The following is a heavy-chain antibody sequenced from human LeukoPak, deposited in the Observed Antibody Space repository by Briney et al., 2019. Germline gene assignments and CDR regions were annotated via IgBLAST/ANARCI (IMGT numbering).Heavy chain of an antibody. V-gene: IGHV3-21*01. CDR3: ASRNSLFI. D-gene: IGHD4-23*01. Sequence: PGGSLRLSCAASGFSFSSFSMNWVRQAPGKGLEWVSYISGGSSFTYYVDSVKGRFTISRDNAKNSLYLQMNSLRAEDTAVYYCASRNSLFIWGQGTLVTVSS. J-gene: IGHJ4*02. CDR1: GFSFSSFS. CDR2: ISGGSSFT.